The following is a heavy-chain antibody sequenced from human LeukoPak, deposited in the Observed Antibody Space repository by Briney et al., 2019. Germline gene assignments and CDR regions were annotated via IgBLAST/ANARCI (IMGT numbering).Heavy chain of an antibody. D-gene: IGHD3-16*01. V-gene: IGHV1-69*04. CDR3: ARDAELRAFDI. CDR2: IIPILGIA. Sequence: ASVKVSCKASGGTFSSYAISWVRQAPGQGLEWMGRIIPILGIANYAQTLQGRVTITADKSTSTAYMELSSLRSEDTAVNYCARDAELRAFDIWGQGTMVTVSS. CDR1: GGTFSSYA. J-gene: IGHJ3*02.